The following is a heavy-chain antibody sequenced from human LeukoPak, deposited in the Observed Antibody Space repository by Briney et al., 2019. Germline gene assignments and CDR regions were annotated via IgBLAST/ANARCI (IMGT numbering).Heavy chain of an antibody. Sequence: SETLSLTCTVSGGSISSNTYYWGWIRQPAGKGLEWIGRIYTSGSTNYNPSLKSRVTMSVDTSKNQFSLNLSSVTAADTAVYYCARDVVAAAGSWDYWGQGTLVTVSS. D-gene: IGHD6-13*01. CDR1: GGSISSNTYY. V-gene: IGHV4-61*02. J-gene: IGHJ4*02. CDR3: ARDVVAAAGSWDY. CDR2: IYTSGST.